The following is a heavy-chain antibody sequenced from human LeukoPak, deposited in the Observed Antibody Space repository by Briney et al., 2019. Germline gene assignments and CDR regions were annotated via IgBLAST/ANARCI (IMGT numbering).Heavy chain of an antibody. J-gene: IGHJ4*02. D-gene: IGHD3-22*01. Sequence: PGGSLRLSCAASGFSFSTYAMSWVRQAPGKGLEWVSAISGSGGSTFYAPSVKGRFTVSRDNSKNTLYLQMNSLRAEDTAVYYCAKDQGANTRGIVVVISTLGFFDYWGQGTLVTVSS. V-gene: IGHV3-23*01. CDR1: GFSFSTYA. CDR3: AKDQGANTRGIVVVISTLGFFDY. CDR2: ISGSGGST.